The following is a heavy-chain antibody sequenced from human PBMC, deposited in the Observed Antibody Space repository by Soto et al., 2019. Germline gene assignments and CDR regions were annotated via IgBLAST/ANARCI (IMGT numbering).Heavy chain of an antibody. V-gene: IGHV3-53*01. CDR3: ARHDWLDP. Sequence: PGGSLRLSCAASGFSVSVDSMIWVRQAPGKGLERVSLFYNTGFIHYADSVKGRFNISRDNSKNTLYLHINSLRAEDTAVYFCARHDWLDPWGQGTLVTAPQ. CDR1: GFSVSVDS. CDR2: FYNTGFI. J-gene: IGHJ5*02.